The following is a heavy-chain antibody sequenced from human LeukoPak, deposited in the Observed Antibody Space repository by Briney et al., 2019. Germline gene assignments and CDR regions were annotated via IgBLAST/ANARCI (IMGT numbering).Heavy chain of an antibody. CDR1: GYSISSGYY. CDR2: IYHSGST. D-gene: IGHD4-23*01. V-gene: IGHV4-38-2*01. CDR3: ATATTVVTQDAFDI. J-gene: IGHJ3*02. Sequence: PSETLSLTCAVSGYSISSGYYWGWIRQPPGKGLEWIGSIYHSGSTYYNPSLKSRVTISVDTSKNQFSLKLSSVTAADTAVYYCATATTVVTQDAFDIWGQGTMVTVSS.